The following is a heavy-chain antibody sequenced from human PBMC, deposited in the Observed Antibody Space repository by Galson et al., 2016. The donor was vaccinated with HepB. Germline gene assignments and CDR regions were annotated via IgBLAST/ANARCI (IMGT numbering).Heavy chain of an antibody. D-gene: IGHD4-17*01. CDR3: ARHPRTYSDIKSAFDI. J-gene: IGHJ3*02. CDR2: IIPIYHTS. CDR1: GGTFSRHD. Sequence: SVKVSCKASGGTFSRHDINWVRQAPGQGLEWMGGIIPIYHTSNHAQRFRGRVTITADNSTTIVYMELRGLRSEDTAVYYCARHPRTYSDIKSAFDIWGQGTTLTVSS. V-gene: IGHV1-69*06.